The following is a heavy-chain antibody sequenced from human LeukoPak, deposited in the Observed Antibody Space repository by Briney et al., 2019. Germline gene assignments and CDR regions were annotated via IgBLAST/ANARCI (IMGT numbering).Heavy chain of an antibody. CDR1: GGSISSGGDC. J-gene: IGHJ4*02. Sequence: SETLSLTCTVSGGSISSGGDCWSWIRQHPGKGLEWIGYIYYSGSTYYNPSLKSRVTISVDTSKNQFSLKLSSVNAADTAVYYCARGKYYYDSSGYSNFDYWGQGTLVTVSS. V-gene: IGHV4-31*03. CDR3: ARGKYYYDSSGYSNFDY. CDR2: IYYSGST. D-gene: IGHD3-22*01.